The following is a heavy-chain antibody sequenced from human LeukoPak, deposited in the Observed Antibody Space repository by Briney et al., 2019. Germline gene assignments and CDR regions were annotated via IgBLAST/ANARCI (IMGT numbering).Heavy chain of an antibody. J-gene: IGHJ2*01. D-gene: IGHD6-19*01. CDR1: GYSFTSYW. V-gene: IGHV5-51*01. CDR2: IYPGDSDT. Sequence: PGESLKISCKGSGYSFTSYWIGWARQMPGKGLEWMGIIYPGDSDTRYSPSFQGQVTISADKSISTAYLQWSSLKASDPAMYYCARLVAVAGTEWYFDLWGRGTLVTVSS. CDR3: ARLVAVAGTEWYFDL.